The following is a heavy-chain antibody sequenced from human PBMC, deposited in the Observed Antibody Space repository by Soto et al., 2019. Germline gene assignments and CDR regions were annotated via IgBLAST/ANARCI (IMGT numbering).Heavy chain of an antibody. CDR2: ISAYNGDT. V-gene: IGHV1-18*04. D-gene: IGHD4-4*01. CDR1: GYRFTNYG. Sequence: QVQLVQSGTEVKKPGASVKVSCKASGYRFTNYGISWVRQAPGQGLEWMGWISAYNGDTNYAQKVQGRVTMTTDTSASTAYMELRSLRSDDTAIYYCARDSLSTETTSWLDPWGQGTLVTVSS. J-gene: IGHJ5*02. CDR3: ARDSLSTETTSWLDP.